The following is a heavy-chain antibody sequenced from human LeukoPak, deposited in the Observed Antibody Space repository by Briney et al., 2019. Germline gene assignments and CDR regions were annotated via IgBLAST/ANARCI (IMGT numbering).Heavy chain of an antibody. D-gene: IGHD2-2*01. CDR1: GGSFSGYY. J-gene: IGHJ5*02. CDR3: ARGRRDIVVVPAATRVLGFCHNWFDP. CDR2: INHSGST. Sequence: SETLSLTCAVYGGSFSGYYWSWIRQPPGKGLEWIGEINHSGSTNYNPSLKSRVTISVDTSKNQFSLKLSSVTAADTAVYYCARGRRDIVVVPAATRVLGFCHNWFDPWGQGTLVTVSS. V-gene: IGHV4-34*01.